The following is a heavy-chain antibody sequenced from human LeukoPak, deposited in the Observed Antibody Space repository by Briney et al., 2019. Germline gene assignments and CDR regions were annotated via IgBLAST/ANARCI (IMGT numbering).Heavy chain of an antibody. J-gene: IGHJ4*02. Sequence: SETLSLTCAVSGGSISSSNWWSWVRQPPGKGLEWIGEIYHSGSTNYNPSLKSRVTISVDKSKNHLSLNLISVTAADTAVYYCARKDYGDHRGFDYWGQGTLVTVSS. CDR1: GGSISSSNW. D-gene: IGHD4-17*01. CDR2: IYHSGST. CDR3: ARKDYGDHRGFDY. V-gene: IGHV4-4*02.